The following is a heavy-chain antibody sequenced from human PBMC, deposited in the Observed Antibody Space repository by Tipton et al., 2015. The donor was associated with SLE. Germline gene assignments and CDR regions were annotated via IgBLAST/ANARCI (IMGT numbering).Heavy chain of an antibody. CDR1: GVSISSGGHY. CDR3: VRGPRGSSGYPN. Sequence: TLSLTCTVSGVSISSGGHYWSWLRQLPGKGLEWIGYLYYSGSTEYNPSLKSRVTMSGDTSKNEFSLKLDSVTAADTAIYYCVRGPRGSSGYPNWGQGTLVTVSS. D-gene: IGHD3-22*01. J-gene: IGHJ4*02. CDR2: LYYSGST. V-gene: IGHV4-31*03.